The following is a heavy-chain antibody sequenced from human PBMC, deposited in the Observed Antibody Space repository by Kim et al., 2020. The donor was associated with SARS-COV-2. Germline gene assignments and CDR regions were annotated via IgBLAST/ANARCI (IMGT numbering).Heavy chain of an antibody. V-gene: IGHV1-69*06. J-gene: IGHJ5*02. D-gene: IGHD3-10*01. CDR2: IIPMFGST. Sequence: SVKVSCKASGGTFSSYAITWVRQAPGQGLEWMGGIIPMFGSTNYAQKFQGRVTITADKSTSTAYMELSSLRFEDTAVYYCASVVTLGRGVIPYPHWFDPWGQGTLVTVSS. CDR1: GGTFSSYA. CDR3: ASVVTLGRGVIPYPHWFDP.